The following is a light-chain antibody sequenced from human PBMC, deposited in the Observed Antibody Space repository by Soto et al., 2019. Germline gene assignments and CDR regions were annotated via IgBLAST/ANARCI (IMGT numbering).Light chain of an antibody. J-gene: IGKJ3*01. CDR1: QSVSYW. CDR3: QHYNTYSKA. CDR2: HRS. V-gene: IGKV1-5*01. Sequence: DIQMTQCPSTLSTSVGARVTITCRASQSVSYWLAWYHQKPGKAPNLLIYHRSTFASRVPPRFSGGGFRTEFTLNITTLHPDHSAIYYCQHYNTYSKALGPGTKVDIK.